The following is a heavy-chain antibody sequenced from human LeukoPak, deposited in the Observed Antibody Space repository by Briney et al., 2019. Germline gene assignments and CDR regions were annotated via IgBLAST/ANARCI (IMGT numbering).Heavy chain of an antibody. Sequence: SETLSLTCTVSGGSISSYYWSWIRQPAGKGLEWIGRIYTSGSTNYNPSLKSRVTMSVDTSKNQFSLKLSSVTAADTAVYYCARGYCSGGSCYSGPDAFDIWGQGTMVTVSS. D-gene: IGHD2-15*01. CDR1: GGSISSYY. J-gene: IGHJ3*02. CDR3: ARGYCSGGSCYSGPDAFDI. CDR2: IYTSGST. V-gene: IGHV4-4*07.